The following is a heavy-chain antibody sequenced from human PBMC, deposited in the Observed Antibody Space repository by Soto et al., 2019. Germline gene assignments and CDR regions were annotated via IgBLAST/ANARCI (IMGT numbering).Heavy chain of an antibody. CDR3: ARDLRTVDSSGWYYYYGMDV. CDR1: GGSISSGGYY. D-gene: IGHD6-19*01. CDR2: IYYSGST. V-gene: IGHV4-31*03. Sequence: SETLSLTCTVSGGSISSGGYYWSWIRQHPGKGLEWIGYIYYSGSTYYNPSLKSRVTISVDTSKNKFSLKLSSVTAADTALYYCARDLRTVDSSGWYYYYGMDVWGQGTTVT. J-gene: IGHJ6*02.